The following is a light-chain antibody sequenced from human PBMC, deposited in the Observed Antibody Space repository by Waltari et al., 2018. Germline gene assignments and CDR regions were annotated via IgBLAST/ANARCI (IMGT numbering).Light chain of an antibody. V-gene: IGKV3-20*01. CDR1: QSVSRA. Sequence: EIVLTQSPGSLSSSPGERVTLSCRASQSVSRALAWYQQKPGQAPRLIIFGASNRATGLPDRFSGSGSETDFSLTISRLEPEDLAVYYCQHYVRLPATFGRGTKVEIK. J-gene: IGKJ1*01. CDR2: GAS. CDR3: QHYVRLPAT.